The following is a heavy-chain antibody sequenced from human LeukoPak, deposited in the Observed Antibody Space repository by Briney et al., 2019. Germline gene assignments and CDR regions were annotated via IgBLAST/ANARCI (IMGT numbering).Heavy chain of an antibody. V-gene: IGHV3-21*01. D-gene: IGHD6-6*01. CDR3: ARVRYSSSSHWFDP. CDR2: ISSSSSYI. J-gene: IGHJ5*02. CDR1: GFTFSSYS. Sequence: GGSLRLSCAASGFTFSSYSMNWVRQAPGKGLEWVSSISSSSSYIYYADSVKGRFTISRDNAKNSLYLQINSLRAEDTAVYYCARVRYSSSSHWFDPWGQGTLVTVSS.